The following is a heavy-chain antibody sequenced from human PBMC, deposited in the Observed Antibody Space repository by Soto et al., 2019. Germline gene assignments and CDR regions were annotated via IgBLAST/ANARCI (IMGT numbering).Heavy chain of an antibody. D-gene: IGHD3-10*01. CDR3: AREKPSNFYGSGGKFGMDV. Sequence: GXSVKGAYTASGGPLSSYASIWVRQAPGQGLEWMGGIIPIFGTANYAQKFQCRVTITADESTSTAYMELSSLRSEDTAVYYCAREKPSNFYGSGGKFGMDVWGQGTTVTVSS. CDR2: IIPIFGTA. V-gene: IGHV1-69*01. CDR1: GGPLSSYA. J-gene: IGHJ6*02.